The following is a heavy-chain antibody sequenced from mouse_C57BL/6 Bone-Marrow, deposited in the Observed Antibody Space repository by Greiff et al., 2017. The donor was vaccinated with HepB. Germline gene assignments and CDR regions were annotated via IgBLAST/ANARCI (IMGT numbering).Heavy chain of an antibody. CDR3: AIYDYDRNYAMDY. Sequence: VQLQQSGAELVKPGASVKISCKASGYTFTDYYINWVKQRPGQGLEWIGKIGPGSGSTYYNEKFKGKATLTADKSSSTAYMQLSSLTSEDAAVYFCAIYDYDRNYAMDYWGQGTSVTVSS. V-gene: IGHV1-77*01. J-gene: IGHJ4*01. CDR2: IGPGSGST. CDR1: GYTFTDYY. D-gene: IGHD2-4*01.